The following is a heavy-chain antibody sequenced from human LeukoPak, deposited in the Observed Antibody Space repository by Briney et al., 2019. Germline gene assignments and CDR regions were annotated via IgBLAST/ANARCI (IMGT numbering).Heavy chain of an antibody. CDR3: ARDREMATIDFFDY. V-gene: IGHV3-21*01. CDR2: ISSSSSYI. D-gene: IGHD5-24*01. Sequence: GGSLRLSCAASGFTFSSYSMNWVRQAPGKGLEWVSSISSSSSYIYYADSVKGRFTISRDNAKNSLYLQMNSLRAEDTAVYYCARDREMATIDFFDYWGQGIVVTVSS. CDR1: GFTFSSYS. J-gene: IGHJ4*02.